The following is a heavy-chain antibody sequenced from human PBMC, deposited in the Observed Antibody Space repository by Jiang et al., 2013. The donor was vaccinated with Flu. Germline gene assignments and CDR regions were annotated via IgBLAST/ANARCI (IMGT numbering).Heavy chain of an antibody. V-gene: IGHV1-24*01. CDR3: ATAVAGTRPYFDY. CDR1: GYTLTELS. J-gene: IGHJ4*02. CDR2: FDPEDGET. D-gene: IGHD6-19*01. Sequence: SGAEVKKPGASVKVSCKVSGYTLTELSMHWVRQAPGKGLEWMGGFDPEDGETIYAQKFQGRVTMTEDTSTDTAYMELSSLRSEDTAVYYCATAVAGTRPYFDYWAREPWSPSPQ.